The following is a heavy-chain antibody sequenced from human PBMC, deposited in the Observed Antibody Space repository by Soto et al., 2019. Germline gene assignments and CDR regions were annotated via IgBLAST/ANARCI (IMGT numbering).Heavy chain of an antibody. CDR1: GFTFSSYA. CDR3: ARGAGASSGWYMGDY. CDR2: ISYDGSNK. V-gene: IGHV3-30-3*01. Sequence: QVQLVESGGGVVQPGRSLRLSCAASGFTFSSYAMHWVRQAPGKGLEWVAVISYDGSNKYYADSVKGRFTISRDNSKNTLYLQMNNLRAEDTAVYYCARGAGASSGWYMGDYWGQGTLVTVSS. J-gene: IGHJ4*02. D-gene: IGHD6-19*01.